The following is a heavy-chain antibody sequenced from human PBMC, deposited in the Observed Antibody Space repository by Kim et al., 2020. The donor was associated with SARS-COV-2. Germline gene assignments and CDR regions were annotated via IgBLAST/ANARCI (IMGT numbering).Heavy chain of an antibody. V-gene: IGHV1-18*01. D-gene: IGHD3-10*01. CDR3: ARDLGYYGSGSYYRNLYYYYYGMDV. CDR2: ISAYNGNT. Sequence: ASVKVSCKASGYTFTSYGISWVRQAPGQGLEWMGWISAYNGNTNYAQKLQGRVTMTTDTSTSTAYMELRSLRSDDTAVYYCARDLGYYGSGSYYRNLYYYYYGMDVWGQGTTVTVSS. CDR1: GYTFTSYG. J-gene: IGHJ6*02.